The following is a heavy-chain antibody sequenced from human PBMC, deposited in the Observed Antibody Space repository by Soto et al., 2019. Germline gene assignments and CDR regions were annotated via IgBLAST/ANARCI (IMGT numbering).Heavy chain of an antibody. V-gene: IGHV1-2*02. CDR3: ARDRYYSGSYGS. D-gene: IGHD1-26*01. Sequence: ASVKVSCKASGYTFTGYYMHCVRQAPGQGLEWMGWINPNSGGTNYAQKFQGRVTMTRDTSISTAYMELSRLRSDDAAVYYCARDRYYSGSYGSWGQGTLVTVSS. J-gene: IGHJ4*02. CDR2: INPNSGGT. CDR1: GYTFTGYY.